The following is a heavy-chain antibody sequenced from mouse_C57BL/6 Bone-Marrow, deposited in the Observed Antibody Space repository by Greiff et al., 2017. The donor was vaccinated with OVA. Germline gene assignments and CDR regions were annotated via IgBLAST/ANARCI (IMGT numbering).Heavy chain of an antibody. V-gene: IGHV1-5*01. CDR1: GYTFTSYW. J-gene: IGHJ3*01. D-gene: IGHD1-1*01. CDR2: IYPGNSDT. CDR3: TRGYGSSPPWFAY. Sequence: VQLQQSGTVLARPGASVKMSCKTSGYTFTSYWMHWVKQRPGQGLEWIGAIYPGNSDTSYNQKFKGKAKLTAVTSASTAYMELSSLTNEDSAVYYCTRGYGSSPPWFAYWGQGTLVTVSA.